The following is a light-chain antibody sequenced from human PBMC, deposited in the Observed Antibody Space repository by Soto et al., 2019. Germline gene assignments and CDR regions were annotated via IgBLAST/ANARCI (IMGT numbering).Light chain of an antibody. CDR2: AAS. V-gene: IGKV1-27*01. CDR1: QDIRNF. J-gene: IGKJ3*01. Sequence: DIQMTQSPTSLSASVGDRVTITCRASQDIRNFVAWYQQKPGKAPKLLIYAASTLQSGVPSRFSGSGSGTDFTLTINSLQPADVATYSCQKYRSVPVFGPGTKVEIK. CDR3: QKYRSVPV.